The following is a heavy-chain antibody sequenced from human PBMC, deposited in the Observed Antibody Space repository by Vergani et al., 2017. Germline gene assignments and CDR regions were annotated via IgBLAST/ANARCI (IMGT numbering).Heavy chain of an antibody. J-gene: IGHJ4*02. CDR1: GFTFRAYY. D-gene: IGHD6-13*01. Sequence: QVQLVESGGGLVKPGGSLRLSCAASGFTFRAYYMSWLRQAPGKRLGWVSYISSSGSTIYYADSVKGRFTISRDNAKNSLYLQMNSLRAEDTAVYYCARAYSSTWYNYWGQGTLVTVS. V-gene: IGHV3-11*04. CDR3: ARAYSSTWYNY. CDR2: ISSSGSTI.